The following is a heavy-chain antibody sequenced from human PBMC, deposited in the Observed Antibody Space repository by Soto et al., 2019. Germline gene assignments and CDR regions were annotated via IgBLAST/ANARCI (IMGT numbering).Heavy chain of an antibody. CDR1: EFTFSSYW. CDR3: ARYLSGRADV. D-gene: IGHD3-10*01. Sequence: PGGSLRLSCVASEFTFSSYWMHWVRQVPGKGLVWVSRLNEDGSFTTYADSVKGRFTISRDNAKKTLYLQMNSLRAEDTAVYYCARYLSGRADVWGQGTKVTV. V-gene: IGHV3-74*01. CDR2: LNEDGSFT. J-gene: IGHJ6*02.